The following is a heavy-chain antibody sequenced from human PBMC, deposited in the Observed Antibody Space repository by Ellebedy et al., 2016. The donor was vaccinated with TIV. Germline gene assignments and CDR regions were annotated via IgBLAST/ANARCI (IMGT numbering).Heavy chain of an antibody. J-gene: IGHJ3*02. CDR1: GFTFIIYS. D-gene: IGHD6-13*01. Sequence: GESLKISCAASGFTFIIYSLNWLRQAPGKGLEWVSYISSSSRTIYYADSVKGRFTISRDNAKNSLYLQMNSLRAEDTAVYYCAAAAGAGDDAFDIWGQGTMVTVSS. CDR2: ISSSSRTI. CDR3: AAAAGAGDDAFDI. V-gene: IGHV3-48*01.